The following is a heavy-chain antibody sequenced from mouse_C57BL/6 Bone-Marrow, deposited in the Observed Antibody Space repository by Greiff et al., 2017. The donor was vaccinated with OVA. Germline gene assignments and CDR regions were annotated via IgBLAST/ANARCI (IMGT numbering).Heavy chain of an antibody. D-gene: IGHD4-1*01. J-gene: IGHJ4*01. CDR2: IYPRSGNT. CDR3: AGGSGTSVDY. Sequence: QVQLKESGAELARPGASVKLSCKASGYTFTSYGISWVKQRTGQGLEWIGEIYPRSGNTYYNEKFKGKATLTADKSSSTAYMELRSLTSEDSAVYFCAGGSGTSVDYWGQGTSVTVSS. CDR1: GYTFTSYG. V-gene: IGHV1-81*01.